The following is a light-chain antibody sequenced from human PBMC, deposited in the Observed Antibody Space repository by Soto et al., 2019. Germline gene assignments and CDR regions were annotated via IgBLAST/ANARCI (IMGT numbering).Light chain of an antibody. CDR2: GVT. J-gene: IGLJ2*01. CDR1: NNDIGGYNS. CDR3: TSYTSVTIVV. Sequence: QSVLTQPASVSGSPGQSITISCTGSNNDIGGYNSVSWYQQHPDKAPKLLIFGVTNRPSGVSDRFSGSKSGNTASLTISALQAEYEADYYCTSYTSVTIVVFGGGTKVTVL. V-gene: IGLV2-14*01.